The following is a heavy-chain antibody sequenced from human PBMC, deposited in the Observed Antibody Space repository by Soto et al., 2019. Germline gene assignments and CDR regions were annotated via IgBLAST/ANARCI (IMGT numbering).Heavy chain of an antibody. V-gene: IGHV3-30-3*01. CDR3: AKNYDFWSGYYGDYDGMDV. Sequence: QVQLVESGGGVVQPGRSLRLSCAASGFTFSSYAMHWVRQAPGKGLEWVAVISYDGSNKYYADSVKGRFTISRDNSKNTLYLQMNSLRAEDTAVYYCAKNYDFWSGYYGDYDGMDVWGQGTTVTVSS. CDR2: ISYDGSNK. D-gene: IGHD3-3*01. J-gene: IGHJ6*02. CDR1: GFTFSSYA.